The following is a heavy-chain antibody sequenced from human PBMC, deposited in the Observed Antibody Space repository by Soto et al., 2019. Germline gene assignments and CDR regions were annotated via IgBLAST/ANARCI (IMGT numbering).Heavy chain of an antibody. CDR2: IYYSGST. Sequence: QVQLQESGPGLVKPSETLSLTCTVSGGSVSSGSYYWSWIRQPPGKGLEWIGYIYYSGSTNYNPSLRSRVTISVDTSKNQFALRRGCVPAADTAVYYCARARRRAAPRYYFDYWGQGTLVTVSS. CDR1: GGSVSSGSYY. CDR3: ARARRRAAPRYYFDY. D-gene: IGHD2-15*01. J-gene: IGHJ4*02. V-gene: IGHV4-61*01.